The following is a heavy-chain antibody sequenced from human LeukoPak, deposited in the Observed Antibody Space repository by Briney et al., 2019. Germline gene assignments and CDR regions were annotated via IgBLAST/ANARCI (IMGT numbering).Heavy chain of an antibody. V-gene: IGHV1-69*01. CDR3: ARDLEGIAVAGTNY. CDR2: IIPIFGTA. D-gene: IGHD6-19*01. Sequence: ASVKVSCKASGGTFSSYAISWVRQAPGQGLEWMGGIIPIFGTANYAQKFQGGVTITADESTSTAYMELSSLRSEDTAVYYCARDLEGIAVAGTNYWGQGTLVTVSS. CDR1: GGTFSSYA. J-gene: IGHJ4*02.